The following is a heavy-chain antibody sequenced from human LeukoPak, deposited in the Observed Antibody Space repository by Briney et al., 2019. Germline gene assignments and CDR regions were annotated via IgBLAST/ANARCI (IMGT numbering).Heavy chain of an antibody. D-gene: IGHD5-18*01. CDR2: INAGNGNT. CDR1: GYTFSSYA. V-gene: IGHV1-3*01. J-gene: IGHJ4*02. CDR3: ANERGYNYGYSFDY. Sequence: ASVKVSCKASGYTFSSYAMHWVRQAPGHRLEWMGWINAGNGNTKFSQKFQGRVTTTRDTSASTAYMELNSLRTEDTAVYYCANERGYNYGYSFDYWGQGTLVTVSS.